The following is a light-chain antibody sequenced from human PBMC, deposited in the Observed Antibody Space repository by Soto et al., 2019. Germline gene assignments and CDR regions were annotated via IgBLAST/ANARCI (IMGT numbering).Light chain of an antibody. CDR3: ATWDSSLSAGV. V-gene: IGLV1-51*01. Sequence: QSVLAQPPSVSGAPGQRVTISCTGDSSNIGAGYDVHWYQQLPGTAPKLLIYDSNKRPSGIPDRFSGSKSGTSATLGITGLQTGDEADYYCATWDSSLSAGVFGGGTKLTVL. CDR2: DSN. CDR1: SSNIGAGYD. J-gene: IGLJ3*02.